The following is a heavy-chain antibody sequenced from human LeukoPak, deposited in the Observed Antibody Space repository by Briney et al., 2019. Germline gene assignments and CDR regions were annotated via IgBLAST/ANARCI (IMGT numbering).Heavy chain of an antibody. Sequence: GGSLRLSCAASGFNFSSYAISWVQAPGKGLEWVSAISGSGGSTYYADSVKGRFTITRDNSKNTLYLQMNSLRAEDTAVYYCAREGYCSGGSCYASFDYWGQGTLVTVSS. CDR1: GFNFSSYA. V-gene: IGHV3-23*01. CDR3: AREGYCSGGSCYASFDY. CDR2: ISGSGGST. D-gene: IGHD2-15*01. J-gene: IGHJ4*02.